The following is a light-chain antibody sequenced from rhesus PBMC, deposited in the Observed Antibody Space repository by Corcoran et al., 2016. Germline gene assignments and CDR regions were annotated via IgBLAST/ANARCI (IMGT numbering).Light chain of an antibody. V-gene: IGKV3-24*04. Sequence: EIVMTQSPATLALSPGERATLSCRASQSVSSYLAWYQQNPGQAPRHLLYGAASRATGIPERFSGSGSGTEFTLTISSLEPEDVGVYFCLQSSNWPRTFGQGTKVEIK. CDR2: GAA. CDR1: QSVSSY. J-gene: IGKJ1*01. CDR3: LQSSNWPRT.